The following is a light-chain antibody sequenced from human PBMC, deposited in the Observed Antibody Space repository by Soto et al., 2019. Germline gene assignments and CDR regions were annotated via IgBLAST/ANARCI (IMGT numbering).Light chain of an antibody. CDR1: QGISSY. CDR3: QQLNSYPQVT. V-gene: IGKV1-9*01. J-gene: IGKJ4*01. Sequence: DIQMTQSPASLSVSVGDRVTITCRASQGISSYLAWYQQKPGKAPKLLIYAASTLQSGVPSRFSGSGSGTEFTLTISSLQPEDFATYYCQQLNSYPQVTFGGGTKVDI. CDR2: AAS.